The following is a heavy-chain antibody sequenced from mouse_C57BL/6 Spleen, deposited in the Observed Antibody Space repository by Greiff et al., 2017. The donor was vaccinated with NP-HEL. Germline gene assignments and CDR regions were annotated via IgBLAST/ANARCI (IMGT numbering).Heavy chain of an antibody. CDR3: AREDEGTY. CDR2: ISSGGSYT. J-gene: IGHJ3*01. V-gene: IGHV5-6*01. Sequence: EVQLQESGGDLVKPGGSLKLSCAASGFTFSSYGMSWVRQTPDKRLEWVATISSGGSYTYYPDSVKGRFTISRDNAKNTLYLQMSSLKSEDTAMYYCAREDEGTYWGQGTLVTVSA. CDR1: GFTFSSYG. D-gene: IGHD3-3*01.